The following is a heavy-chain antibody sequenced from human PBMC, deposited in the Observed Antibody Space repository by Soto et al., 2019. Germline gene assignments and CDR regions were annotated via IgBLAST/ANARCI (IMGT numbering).Heavy chain of an antibody. CDR3: ARGRPGRGTDCCPIEY. CDR1: GFTVSSNY. D-gene: IGHD2-21*02. Sequence: EVQLVESGGGLVQPGGSLRLSCAASGFTVSSNYMSWVRQAPGKGLESVSFIYSGGTTYYADSVKVRFTISRGSSKNTVFLQLNSLRAEDTAVYYCARGRPGRGTDCCPIEYWGQGILVIVSS. CDR2: IYSGGTT. J-gene: IGHJ4*02. V-gene: IGHV3-66*01.